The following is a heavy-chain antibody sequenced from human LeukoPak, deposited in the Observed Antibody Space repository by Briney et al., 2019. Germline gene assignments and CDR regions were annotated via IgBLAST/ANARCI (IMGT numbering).Heavy chain of an antibody. J-gene: IGHJ5*02. CDR1: GGTFSSYA. CDR3: ARDLFSWELLVEANWFDP. CDR2: IIPILGIA. V-gene: IGHV1-69*04. D-gene: IGHD1-26*01. Sequence: SVKVSCKASGGTFSSYAISWVRQAPGQGLEWMGRIIPILGIANYAQKFQGRVTITADKSTSTAYMELSSLRSEDTAVYYCARDLFSWELLVEANWFDPWGQGTLVTVSS.